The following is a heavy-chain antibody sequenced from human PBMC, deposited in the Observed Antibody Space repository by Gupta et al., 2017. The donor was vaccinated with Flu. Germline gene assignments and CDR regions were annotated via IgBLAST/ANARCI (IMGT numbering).Heavy chain of an antibody. CDR1: GGSISSGGYY. D-gene: IGHD6-6*01. CDR2: IYYSGST. J-gene: IGHJ4*02. V-gene: IGHV4-31*03. Sequence: QVQLQESGPGLVKPSQTLSLTCTVSGGSISSGGYYWSWIRQHPGKGLEWIGYIYYSGSTYYNPSLKSRVTISVDTSKNQFSLKLSSVTAADTAVYYCARGRGVREWIAARPDEFDYWGQGTLVTVSS. CDR3: ARGRGVREWIAARPDEFDY.